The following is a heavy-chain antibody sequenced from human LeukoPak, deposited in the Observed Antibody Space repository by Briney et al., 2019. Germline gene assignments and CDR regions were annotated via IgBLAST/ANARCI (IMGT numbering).Heavy chain of an antibody. CDR2: ISSSSSYI. J-gene: IGHJ5*02. CDR3: ARDRGYYDFWSGYYTGMGFDP. V-gene: IGHV3-21*01. CDR1: GFTFSSYS. D-gene: IGHD3-3*01. Sequence: TGGSLRLSCAASGFTFSSYSMNWVRQAPGKGLEWVSSISSSSSYIYYADSVKGRFTISRDNAKNSLYLQMNSLRAEDTAVYYCARDRGYYDFWSGYYTGMGFDPWGQGTLVTVSS.